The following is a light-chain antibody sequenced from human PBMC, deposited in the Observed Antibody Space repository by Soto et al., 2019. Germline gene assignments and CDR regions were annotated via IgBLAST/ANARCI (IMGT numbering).Light chain of an antibody. CDR2: AAS. V-gene: IGKV1-27*01. CDR3: QNYYNAPET. J-gene: IGKJ1*01. Sequence: DIQMTQSPSSLSASVGDRVTITCRASQGISSYLAWYQQRPGKVPKVLIYAASTWHSGVPSRFSGSGSGTDCTLTISNVQPEDVATYYCQNYYNAPETFGQGTKVEIK. CDR1: QGISSY.